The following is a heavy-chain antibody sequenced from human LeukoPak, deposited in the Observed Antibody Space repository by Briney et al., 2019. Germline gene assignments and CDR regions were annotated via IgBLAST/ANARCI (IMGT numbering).Heavy chain of an antibody. CDR2: ISGSGGST. CDR3: AKDPLSSRLLWFGELPNY. CDR1: GFTFSSYA. V-gene: IGHV3-23*01. Sequence: GGSLRLSCAASGFTFSSYAMSWVRQAPGKGLEWVSAISGSGGSTYYADSVKGRFTISRDNSKNTLYLQMNSLRAEDTAAYYCAKDPLSSRLLWFGELPNYWGQGTLVTVSS. D-gene: IGHD3-10*01. J-gene: IGHJ4*02.